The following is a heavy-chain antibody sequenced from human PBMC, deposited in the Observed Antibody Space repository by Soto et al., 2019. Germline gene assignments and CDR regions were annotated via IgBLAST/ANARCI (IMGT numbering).Heavy chain of an antibody. J-gene: IGHJ4*02. V-gene: IGHV4-39*01. CDR1: GGSISSSNYY. Sequence: QLQLQESGPGLVKPSETLSLTCTVSGGSISSSNYYWGWVRQPPGKGREWIGTIYHSGTTYYNPSLKSRVPIFVDTSKNQFSLRLTSVTAADTAVYYCARQVYGSGSYAYYFDYWGQGALVTVSS. D-gene: IGHD3-10*01. CDR3: ARQVYGSGSYAYYFDY. CDR2: IYHSGTT.